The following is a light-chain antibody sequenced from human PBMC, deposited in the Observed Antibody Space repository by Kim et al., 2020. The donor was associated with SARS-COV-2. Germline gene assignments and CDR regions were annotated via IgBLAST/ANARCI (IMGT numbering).Light chain of an antibody. CDR2: GNS. CDR1: SSNIEAGYD. V-gene: IGLV1-40*01. CDR3: QSFDSSLSGPL. Sequence: RATISRPGTSSNIEAGYDAPWYQHLPGPAPKLRIFGNSKRPSGVPDRISGSKSGTSASLAITGLQAEDEADYFCQSFDSSLSGPLFGGGTQLTVL. J-gene: IGLJ3*02.